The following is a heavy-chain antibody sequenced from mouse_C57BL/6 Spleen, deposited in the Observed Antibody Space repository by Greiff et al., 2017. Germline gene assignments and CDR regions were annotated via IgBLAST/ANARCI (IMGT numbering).Heavy chain of an antibody. V-gene: IGHV1-55*01. CDR2: IYPGSGST. Sequence: QVHVKQSGAELVKPGASVKMSCKASGYTFTSYWITWVKQRPGQGLEWIGDIYPGSGSTNYNEKFKSKATLTVDTSSSTAYMQLSSLTSEDSAVYYCARRIYDGPFAYWGQGTLVTVSA. D-gene: IGHD2-3*01. CDR1: GYTFTSYW. J-gene: IGHJ3*01. CDR3: ARRIYDGPFAY.